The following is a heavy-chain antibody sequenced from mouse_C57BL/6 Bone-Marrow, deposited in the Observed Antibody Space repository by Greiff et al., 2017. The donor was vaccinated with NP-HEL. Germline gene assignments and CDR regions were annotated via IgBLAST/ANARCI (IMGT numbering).Heavy chain of an antibody. CDR2: FYPGSGSI. Sequence: QVHVKQSGAELVKPGASVKLSCKASGYTFTEYTIHWVKQRSGQGLEWIGWFYPGSGSIKYNEKFKDKATLTADKSSSTVYMELSRLTSEDSAVYFCARHEDRLRKFAYWGQGTLVTVSA. V-gene: IGHV1-62-2*01. CDR3: ARHEDRLRKFAY. D-gene: IGHD3-2*02. CDR1: GYTFTEYT. J-gene: IGHJ3*01.